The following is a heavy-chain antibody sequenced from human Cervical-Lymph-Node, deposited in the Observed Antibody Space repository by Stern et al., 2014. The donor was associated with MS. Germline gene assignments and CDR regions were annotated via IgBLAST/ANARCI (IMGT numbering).Heavy chain of an antibody. J-gene: IGHJ2*01. CDR2: FDPEDGET. D-gene: IGHD3-10*01. Sequence: QMPLVQSGAEVKKPGASVKVSCKVSGYTLTELSMHWVRQAPGKGLEWMGGFDPEDGETIYAQKFQGRVTMDEDTSTDTAYMELSSLRSEDTAVYYCAGMVRDDWYFDLWGRGTLVTVSS. CDR1: GYTLTELS. CDR3: AGMVRDDWYFDL. V-gene: IGHV1-24*01.